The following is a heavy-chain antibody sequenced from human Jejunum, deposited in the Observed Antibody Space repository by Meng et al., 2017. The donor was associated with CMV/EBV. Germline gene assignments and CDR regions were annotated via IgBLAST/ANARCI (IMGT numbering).Heavy chain of an antibody. Sequence: SGGSISSSNDYWGWIRQPPGKGLEWIGSMYYSGGTYYNPSLKSRVTMSVDTSKNQFSLKLSSVTAADTATYYCARHTDTTTGPQDYWGQGTLVTVSS. CDR2: MYYSGGT. D-gene: IGHD3-9*01. CDR3: ARHTDTTTGPQDY. CDR1: GGSISSSNDY. J-gene: IGHJ4*02. V-gene: IGHV4-39*01.